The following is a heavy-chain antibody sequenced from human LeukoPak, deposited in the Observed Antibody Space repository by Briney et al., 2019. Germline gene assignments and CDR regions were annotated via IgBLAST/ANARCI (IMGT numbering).Heavy chain of an antibody. D-gene: IGHD5-12*01. V-gene: IGHV4-39*01. CDR2: IYYSGST. CDR1: GGSISSSSYY. CDR3: ARPIVDASLQ. J-gene: IGHJ4*02. Sequence: PSETLSLTCTVSGGSISSSSYYWGWIRQPPGKGLEWIGSIYYSGSTYYNPSLKSRVTISVDTSKNQFSLKLSSVTAADTAVYYCARPIVDASLQWGLGTLVTVSS.